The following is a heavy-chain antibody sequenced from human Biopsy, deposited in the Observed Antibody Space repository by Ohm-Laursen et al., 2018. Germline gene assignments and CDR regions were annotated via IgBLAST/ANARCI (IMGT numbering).Heavy chain of an antibody. CDR2: IYYSGST. J-gene: IGHJ4*02. CDR3: ARQEFATSPLDY. CDR1: GGSISRSSYY. V-gene: IGHV4-39*01. D-gene: IGHD3-10*01. Sequence: ETLSLTCTVTGGSISRSSYYWDWIRQPPGKGLEWIRSIYYSGSTYYNPSLKSRVTISADRSKNQFSLKLTSVTAADTAMYYCARQEFATSPLDYWGQGSLVTVSS.